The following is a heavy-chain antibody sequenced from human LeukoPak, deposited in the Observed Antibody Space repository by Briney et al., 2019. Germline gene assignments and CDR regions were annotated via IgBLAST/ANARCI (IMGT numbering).Heavy chain of an antibody. Sequence: GGSLRLSCAASGFTFSYSYMNWIRQAPGNGPEWVSSISSRGDSTNYAYSVKGRFTISRDNAKNSLYLQMNSLRAEDTAVYYCARESSGTYYLKQWGQGTLVTVYS. CDR3: ARESSGTYYLKQ. CDR1: GFTFSYSY. J-gene: IGHJ4*02. CDR2: ISSRGDST. D-gene: IGHD1-26*01. V-gene: IGHV3-11*05.